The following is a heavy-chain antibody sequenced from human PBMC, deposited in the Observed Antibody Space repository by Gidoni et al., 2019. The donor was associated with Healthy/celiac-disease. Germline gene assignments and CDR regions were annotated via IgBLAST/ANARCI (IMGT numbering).Heavy chain of an antibody. CDR3: AKDGWNLFTYSY. Sequence: EVQLLESGGGLVQPGGSLRLSCAASGFTFSSYAMSWVRQAPGKGLEWVSAISGSGGSTYYADSVKGRFTISRDNSKNTLYLQMNSLRAEETAVYYCAKDGWNLFTYSYWGQGTLVTVSS. V-gene: IGHV3-23*01. CDR2: ISGSGGST. J-gene: IGHJ4*02. D-gene: IGHD1-1*01. CDR1: GFTFSSYA.